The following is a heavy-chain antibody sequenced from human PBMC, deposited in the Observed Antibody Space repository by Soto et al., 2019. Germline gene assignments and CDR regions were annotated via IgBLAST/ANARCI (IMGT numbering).Heavy chain of an antibody. V-gene: IGHV3-23*01. D-gene: IGHD2-15*01. CDR1: GFTFISYA. CDR2: ISGSGGST. CDR3: AKTSSGRHYYYYGMDV. Sequence: PGGSLRLSCAASGFTFISYAMSWVRQAPGKGLEWVSAISGSGGSTYYADSVKGRFTISRDNSKNTLYLQMNSLRAEDTAVYYCAKTSSGRHYYYYGMDVWGQGTTVTVSS. J-gene: IGHJ6*02.